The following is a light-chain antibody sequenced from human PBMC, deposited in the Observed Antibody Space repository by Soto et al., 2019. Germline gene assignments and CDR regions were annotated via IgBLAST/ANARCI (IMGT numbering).Light chain of an antibody. J-gene: IGKJ1*01. Sequence: DIQMTQSPSTLSASVGDRVTITCRASRSVNSWVAWYQVKPGCAPNLLIYQASTLQSGVPSRFSGSGFGTEFTLTISSLQPDDFATYYCQHYHSYSGTFGQGTPVEIK. CDR2: QAS. V-gene: IGKV1-5*03. CDR3: QHYHSYSGT. CDR1: RSVNSW.